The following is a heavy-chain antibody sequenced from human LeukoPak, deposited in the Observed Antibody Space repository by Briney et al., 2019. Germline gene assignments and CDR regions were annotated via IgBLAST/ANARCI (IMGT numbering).Heavy chain of an antibody. J-gene: IGHJ4*02. CDR3: ARRNY. CDR1: GFTFSIYW. Sequence: VGSLRLSCAASGFTFSIYWMHWVRQAPGKGLGWVSRINIDVSSTTYADSVKGRFTISRDNAKNTLYLQMNSLSAEDTAVYYCARRNYWGQGSLVTVSS. V-gene: IGHV3-74*01. CDR2: INIDVSST.